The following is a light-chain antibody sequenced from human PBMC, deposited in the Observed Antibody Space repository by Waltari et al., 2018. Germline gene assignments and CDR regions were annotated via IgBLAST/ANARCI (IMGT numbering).Light chain of an antibody. Sequence: QSALTQPASVSGSPGQSITISCTGTSSXVGGYNYVSWYQQHPGKAPKLMIYDVSKRPSGVSNRFSGSKSGNTASLTISGLQAEDEADYYCSSYTSSSTYVFGTGTKVTVL. V-gene: IGLV2-14*01. CDR3: SSYTSSSTYV. CDR2: DVS. CDR1: SSXVGGYNY. J-gene: IGLJ1*01.